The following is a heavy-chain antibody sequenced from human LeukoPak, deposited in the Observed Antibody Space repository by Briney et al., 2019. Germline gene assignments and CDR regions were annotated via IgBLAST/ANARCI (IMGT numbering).Heavy chain of an antibody. Sequence: SGGSLRLSCAASGFTFSSYGMHWVRQAPGKGLEWVAFIRYDGSNKYYADSVKGRFTISRDNSKNTLYLQMNSLRAEDTAVYYCAKEYPLWFGDEKPSGYFDYWGQGTLVTVSS. V-gene: IGHV3-30*02. CDR1: GFTFSSYG. CDR2: IRYDGSNK. CDR3: AKEYPLWFGDEKPSGYFDY. D-gene: IGHD3-10*01. J-gene: IGHJ4*02.